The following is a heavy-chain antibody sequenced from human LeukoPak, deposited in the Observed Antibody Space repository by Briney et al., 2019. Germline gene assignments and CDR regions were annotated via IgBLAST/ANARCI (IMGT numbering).Heavy chain of an antibody. J-gene: IGHJ3*02. V-gene: IGHV3-7*01. Sequence: GGSLRLSCAASGFTFSSYWMSWVRQAPGKGLEWVANIKQDGSEKYYVDSVKGRFTISRDNAKNSLYLQMNSLRAEDTAVYYCARDRSSRGDAFDIWGQGTMVTVSS. CDR1: GFTFSSYW. D-gene: IGHD6-13*01. CDR3: ARDRSSRGDAFDI. CDR2: IKQDGSEK.